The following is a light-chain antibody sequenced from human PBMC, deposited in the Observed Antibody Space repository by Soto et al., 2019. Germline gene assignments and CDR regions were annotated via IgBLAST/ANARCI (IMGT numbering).Light chain of an antibody. CDR2: RNN. J-gene: IGLJ3*02. Sequence: QSVLTQPPSASGTPGQTVTMSCSGSSDNIGSNPVQWYQQFPGTAPKLLIYRNNQRPSGVPDRFSGSKSGTSASLAISGVQPEDEADYHCATWEDTLYGPVFGGGTKLTVL. CDR1: SDNIGSNP. CDR3: ATWEDTLYGPV. V-gene: IGLV1-44*01.